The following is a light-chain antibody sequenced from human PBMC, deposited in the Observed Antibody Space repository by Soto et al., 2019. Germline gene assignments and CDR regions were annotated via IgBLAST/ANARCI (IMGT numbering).Light chain of an antibody. V-gene: IGLV8-61*01. J-gene: IGLJ1*01. CDR1: SGSVSTAHN. CDR3: ALFMGNGIAV. Sequence: QAVVTQESSFSVSPGGTVTITCGLISGSVSTAHNPNWYQQTPGQAPRTLIYSTSTRSSGVPDRFSGSILGNKAALTITGDQADDESDYYCALFMGNGIAVFGTGTKVTVL. CDR2: STS.